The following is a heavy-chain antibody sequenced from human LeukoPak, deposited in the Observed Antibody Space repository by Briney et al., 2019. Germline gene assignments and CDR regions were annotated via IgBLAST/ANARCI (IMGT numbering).Heavy chain of an antibody. V-gene: IGHV1-69*06. CDR2: IIPIFGTA. Sequence: ASVKVSCKASGGTFSSYAISWVRQAPGQGLEWMGGIIPIFGTANYAQKFQGRVTITADKSTRTAYIELRRLRSEDTAVYYCARDYKGYFDSNGYSSQVNWFDPWGQGTLVTVSS. D-gene: IGHD3-22*01. J-gene: IGHJ5*02. CDR3: ARDYKGYFDSNGYSSQVNWFDP. CDR1: GGTFSSYA.